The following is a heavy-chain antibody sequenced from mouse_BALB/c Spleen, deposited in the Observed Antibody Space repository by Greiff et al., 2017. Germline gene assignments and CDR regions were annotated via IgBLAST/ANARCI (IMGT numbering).Heavy chain of an antibody. CDR1: GFAFSSYD. Sequence: DVMLVESGGGLVKPGGSLKLSCAASGFAFSSYDMSWVRQTPEKRLEWVAYISSGGGSTYYPDTVKGRFTISRDNAKNTLYLQMSSLKSEDTAMYYCARRTTGWYFDVWGAGTTVTVSS. CDR2: ISSGGGST. J-gene: IGHJ1*01. CDR3: ARRTTGWYFDV. V-gene: IGHV5-12-1*01. D-gene: IGHD1-1*01.